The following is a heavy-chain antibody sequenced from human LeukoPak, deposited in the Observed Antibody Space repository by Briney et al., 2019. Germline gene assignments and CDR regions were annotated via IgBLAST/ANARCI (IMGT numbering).Heavy chain of an antibody. CDR1: GYTFTSYY. Sequence: GASVKVSCKASGYTFTSYYTRWGRQAPGQGLERMGIINPSGGSTSSAQKFQGRVTMTRDTSTSTGYKERGSVSSEESDGYYGARGKFAYWGQGTLVTVFS. CDR2: INPSGGST. J-gene: IGHJ4*02. CDR3: ARGKFAY. V-gene: IGHV1-46*01.